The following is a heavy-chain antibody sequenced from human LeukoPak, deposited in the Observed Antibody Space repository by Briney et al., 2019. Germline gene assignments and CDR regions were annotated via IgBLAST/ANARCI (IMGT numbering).Heavy chain of an antibody. Sequence: SETLSLTCTVSGGSISSGSYYWSWIRQPAGKGLEWIGRIYTSGSTNYNPSLKSRVTISVDTSKNQFSLKLSSVTAADTAVYYCARDDPLDAFDIWGQGTMVTVSS. CDR3: ARDDPLDAFDI. CDR2: IYTSGST. J-gene: IGHJ3*02. CDR1: GGSISSGSYY. V-gene: IGHV4-61*02.